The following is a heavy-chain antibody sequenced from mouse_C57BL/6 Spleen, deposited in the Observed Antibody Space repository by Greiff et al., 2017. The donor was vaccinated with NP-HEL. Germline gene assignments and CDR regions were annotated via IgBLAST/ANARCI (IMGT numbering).Heavy chain of an antibody. J-gene: IGHJ2*01. Sequence: EVKLVESGGGLVKPGGSLKLSCAASGFTFSDYGMHWVRQAPEKGLEWVAYISSGSSTIYYADTVKGRFTISRDNAKNTLFLQMTSLGSEDTAMFYCARGDSSDYGYWGQGTTLTVSS. CDR3: ARGDSSDYGY. D-gene: IGHD3-2*02. CDR1: GFTFSDYG. V-gene: IGHV5-17*01. CDR2: ISSGSSTI.